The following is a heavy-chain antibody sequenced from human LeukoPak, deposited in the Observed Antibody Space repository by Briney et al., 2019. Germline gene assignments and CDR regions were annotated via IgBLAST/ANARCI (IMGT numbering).Heavy chain of an antibody. CDR2: LSGSGGST. Sequence: PGGSLRLSCAASGFTFSNYAMSWVRQAPGKGLEWVSALSGSGGSTYYADSVKGRFTISRDNSKNTLYLQMNSLRAEDTAVYYCARGPGEITGNPANFDYWGQGTLVTVSS. J-gene: IGHJ4*02. D-gene: IGHD1-20*01. CDR1: GFTFSNYA. CDR3: ARGPGEITGNPANFDY. V-gene: IGHV3-23*01.